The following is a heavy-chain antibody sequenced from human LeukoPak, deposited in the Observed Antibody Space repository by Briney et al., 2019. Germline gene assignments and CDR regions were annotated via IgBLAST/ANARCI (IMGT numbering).Heavy chain of an antibody. J-gene: IGHJ5*02. Sequence: ASVKVSCKVCGYTLTELSMHWVRQAPGKGGEGMGGFDPEDGETIYAQKFQGRVTMTEDTSRDTDYMELSSLRSEDAGVYYCAPDRSLLWFGDQYNWFDHWGQGTLVTVSS. CDR3: APDRSLLWFGDQYNWFDH. CDR1: GYTLTELS. CDR2: FDPEDGET. D-gene: IGHD3-10*01. V-gene: IGHV1-24*01.